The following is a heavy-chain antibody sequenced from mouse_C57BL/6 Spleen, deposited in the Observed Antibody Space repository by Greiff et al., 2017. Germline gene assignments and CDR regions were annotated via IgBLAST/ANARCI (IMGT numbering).Heavy chain of an antibody. V-gene: IGHV1-81*01. J-gene: IGHJ1*03. D-gene: IGHD1-1*01. Sequence: QVQLQQSGAELARPGASVKLSCKASGYTFTSYGISWVKQRTGQGLEWIGEIYPRSGNTYYNEKFKGKATLTADKSSSTAYLELRSLTSEDSAVYFCARGAFITTVVAHWYFDVWGTGTTVTVSS. CDR3: ARGAFITTVVAHWYFDV. CDR2: IYPRSGNT. CDR1: GYTFTSYG.